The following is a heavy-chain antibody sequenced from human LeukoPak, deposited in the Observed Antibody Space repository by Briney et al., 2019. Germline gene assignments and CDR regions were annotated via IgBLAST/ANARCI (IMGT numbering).Heavy chain of an antibody. D-gene: IGHD3-3*01. V-gene: IGHV1-2*02. CDR2: INPNSGGT. CDR1: GYTFTSYG. CDR3: ARAGYYDFWSGYSYYYGMDV. Sequence: ASVKVSCKASGYTFTSYGISWVRQAPGQGLEWMGWINPNSGGTNYAQKFQGRVTMTRDTSISTAYMELSRLRSDDTAVYYCARAGYYDFWSGYSYYYGMDVWGQGTTVTVSS. J-gene: IGHJ6*02.